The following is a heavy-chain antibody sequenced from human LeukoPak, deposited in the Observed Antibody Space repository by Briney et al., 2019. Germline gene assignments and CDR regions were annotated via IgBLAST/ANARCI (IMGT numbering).Heavy chain of an antibody. CDR1: GFTLSSYW. CDR2: IKEDGSEK. CDR3: ARGFGSFY. J-gene: IGHJ4*02. D-gene: IGHD3-10*01. Sequence: GGSLRLSCAASGFTLSSYWMSWVRQAPVKGLEWVANIKEDGSEKYYVDSVKGRFTISRDNANNSLYLQMFSLRAEDTAVYYCARGFGSFYWGQGTLVTVSS. V-gene: IGHV3-7*05.